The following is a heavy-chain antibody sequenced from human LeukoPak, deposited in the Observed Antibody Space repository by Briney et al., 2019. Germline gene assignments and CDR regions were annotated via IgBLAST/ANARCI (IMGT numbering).Heavy chain of an antibody. CDR1: GFTFTNYA. V-gene: IGHV3-23*01. CDR3: AKATSGYDIRSHFDY. CDR2: ISRSGGSA. J-gene: IGHJ4*02. Sequence: GGSLRLSCAASGFTFTNYAMSWDSQAQGKGLEWVSTISRSGGSAYYADSVKGRFSISRDNSRDTLYLQMNSLRAEDTALYYCAKATSGYDIRSHFDYWGQGTLVTVSS. D-gene: IGHD5-12*01.